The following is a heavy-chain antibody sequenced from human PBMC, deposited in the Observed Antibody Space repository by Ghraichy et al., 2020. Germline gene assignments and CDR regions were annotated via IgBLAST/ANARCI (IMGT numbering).Heavy chain of an antibody. Sequence: GGSLRLSCAASGFTFSSYAMSWVRQAPGKGLEWVSAISGSGGSTYYADSVKGRFTISRDNSKNTLYLQMNSLRAEDTAVYYCAKDEGVWFGESDFDYWGQGTLVTVSS. CDR3: AKDEGVWFGESDFDY. D-gene: IGHD3-10*01. J-gene: IGHJ4*02. V-gene: IGHV3-23*01. CDR2: ISGSGGST. CDR1: GFTFSSYA.